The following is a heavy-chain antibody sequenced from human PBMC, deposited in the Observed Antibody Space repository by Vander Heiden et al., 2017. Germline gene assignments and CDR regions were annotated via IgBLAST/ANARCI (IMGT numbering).Heavy chain of an antibody. CDR3: AKVTYYYDSSGYYDGKSAAPVFDY. Sequence: EVQLLESGGGLVQPGGSLRLSCAASGFTFSSYAMSWVRQAPGKGLEWVSAISGSGGSTYYADSVKGRFTISRDNAKNTLYLQMNSLRAEDTAVYYCAKVTYYYDSSGYYDGKSAAPVFDYWGQGTMVTVSS. D-gene: IGHD3-22*01. CDR1: GFTFSSYA. V-gene: IGHV3-23*01. CDR2: ISGSGGST. J-gene: IGHJ4*02.